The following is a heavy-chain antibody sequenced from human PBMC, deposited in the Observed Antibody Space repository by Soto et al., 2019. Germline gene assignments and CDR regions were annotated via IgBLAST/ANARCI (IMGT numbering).Heavy chain of an antibody. Sequence: GESLKISCTGSGYSYTNYLIGWVRQMPGKGVEWMGMIYAGVSHTRYSPSFQGSVTLSSTKSISTAYLQWSILKDSDTAMYSCACLAGVDSSAYYSGLDYWGQGTLVTVSS. J-gene: IGHJ4*02. CDR3: ACLAGVDSSAYYSGLDY. CDR1: GYSYTNYL. CDR2: IYAGVSHT. D-gene: IGHD3-22*01. V-gene: IGHV5-51*01.